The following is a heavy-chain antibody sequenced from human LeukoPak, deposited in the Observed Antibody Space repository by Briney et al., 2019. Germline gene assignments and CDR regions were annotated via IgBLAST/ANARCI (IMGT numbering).Heavy chain of an antibody. Sequence: GESLKISCKDSGHSFTNYWFGWVRQKPGKGLEWMGIIYPRDSDTRYSPSFQGQVTISADKSISTAYLQWSSLKASDTAMYYCARLPARGGTLDYWGQGTLVTVSS. CDR1: GHSFTNYW. CDR3: ARLPARGGTLDY. CDR2: IYPRDSDT. D-gene: IGHD1-14*01. J-gene: IGHJ4*02. V-gene: IGHV5-51*01.